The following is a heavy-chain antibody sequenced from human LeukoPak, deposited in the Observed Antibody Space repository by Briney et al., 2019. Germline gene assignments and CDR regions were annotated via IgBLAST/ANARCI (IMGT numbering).Heavy chain of an antibody. CDR1: GFTFSNAW. Sequence: PGGSLRLSCAASGFTFSNAWTSWVRQAPGKGLEWVGRIKSKTDGGTTDYAAPVKGRFTISRDDSKNTLYLQMNSLKTEDTAVYYCTGNGSGSYYGVGAFDIWGQGTMVTVSS. D-gene: IGHD3-10*01. CDR3: TGNGSGSYYGVGAFDI. V-gene: IGHV3-15*01. J-gene: IGHJ3*02. CDR2: IKSKTDGGTT.